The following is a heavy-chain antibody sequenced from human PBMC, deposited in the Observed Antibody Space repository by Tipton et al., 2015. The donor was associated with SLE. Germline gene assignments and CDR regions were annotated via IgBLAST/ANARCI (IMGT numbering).Heavy chain of an antibody. CDR3: ASPITLVRGVTKDY. Sequence: TLSITCTVSGGSISSYYWSWIRQPPGKGLEWIGYIYYSGSTNYNPSLKSRVTISVDASKNQFSLKLSSVTAADTAVYYCASPITLVRGVTKDYWGQGTLVTVSS. CDR1: GGSISSYY. D-gene: IGHD3-10*01. CDR2: IYYSGST. J-gene: IGHJ4*02. V-gene: IGHV4-59*01.